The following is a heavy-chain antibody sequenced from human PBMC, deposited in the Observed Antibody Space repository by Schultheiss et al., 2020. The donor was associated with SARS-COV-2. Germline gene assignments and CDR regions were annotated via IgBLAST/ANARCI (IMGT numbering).Heavy chain of an antibody. CDR1: GFTFSSYD. D-gene: IGHD6-13*01. V-gene: IGHV3-13*01. CDR2: IGTAGDT. Sequence: AGSLRLSCAASGFTFSSYDMHWVRQATGKGLEWVSAIGTAGDTYYPGSVKGRFTISRDNSKNTLYLQMNSLRAEDTAVYYCARGCLNSSSWFYYYYGMDVWGQGTTVTVSS. J-gene: IGHJ6*02. CDR3: ARGCLNSSSWFYYYYGMDV.